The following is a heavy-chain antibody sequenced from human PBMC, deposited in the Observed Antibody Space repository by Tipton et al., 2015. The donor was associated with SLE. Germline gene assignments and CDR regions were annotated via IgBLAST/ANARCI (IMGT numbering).Heavy chain of an antibody. CDR2: IYPGDSDT. V-gene: IGHV5-51*03. J-gene: IGHJ3*02. Sequence: QLVQSGAEVKKPGESLKISCKGSGYSFTSYWIGWVRQMPGKGLEWMGIIYPGDSDTRYSPSFQGQVTISAAKSISTAYLQWSSLKASDTAMYYGARPLPDSSSPLDGFDIWGQGTMVTVSS. D-gene: IGHD6-6*01. CDR1: GYSFTSYW. CDR3: ARPLPDSSSPLDGFDI.